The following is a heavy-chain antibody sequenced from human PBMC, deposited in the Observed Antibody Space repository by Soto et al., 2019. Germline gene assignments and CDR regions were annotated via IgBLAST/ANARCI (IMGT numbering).Heavy chain of an antibody. CDR1: GFTFSSYS. D-gene: IGHD2-15*01. Sequence: EVQLVESGGGLVQPGGSLRLSCAASGFTFSSYSMNWVLQAPGKGLEWVSYISSSSSTIYYADSVKGRFTISRDNAKNSLYLQMNSLRVEDTAVYYCARDLNYSLFDYWGQGTLVTVSS. J-gene: IGHJ4*02. CDR2: ISSSSSTI. V-gene: IGHV3-48*01. CDR3: ARDLNYSLFDY.